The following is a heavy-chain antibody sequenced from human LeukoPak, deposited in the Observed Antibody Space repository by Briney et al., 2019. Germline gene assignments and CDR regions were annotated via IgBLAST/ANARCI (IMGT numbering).Heavy chain of an antibody. J-gene: IGHJ4*02. CDR2: IKQDGNEK. CDR3: ASLSSGWYGDY. CDR1: GFTFSSYW. Sequence: GGSLRLSCAASGFTFSSYWMSWVRQAPGKGLEWVANIKQDGNEKYYVDSVKGRFTISRDNAKNSLYLQMTSLRAEDTAVYYCASLSSGWYGDYWGQGTLVTVSS. V-gene: IGHV3-7*01. D-gene: IGHD6-19*01.